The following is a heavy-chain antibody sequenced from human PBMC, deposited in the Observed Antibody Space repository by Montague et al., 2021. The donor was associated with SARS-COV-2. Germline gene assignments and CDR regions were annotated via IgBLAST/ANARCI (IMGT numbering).Heavy chain of an antibody. J-gene: IGHJ4*02. CDR3: ARGHLSVSMIVVVFTSASYYFDY. CDR1: GGSFGDDH. D-gene: IGHD3-22*01. CDR2: IKQGGST. V-gene: IGHV4-34*01. Sequence: SETLSLTCGVSGGSFGDDHWSWIRQPPGKGLEWIGDIKQGGSTXXXPSXXXRVTISVATSRNQFSLKLTSVTAAATAVYFCARGHLSVSMIVVVFTSASYYFDYWGQGALVTVSS.